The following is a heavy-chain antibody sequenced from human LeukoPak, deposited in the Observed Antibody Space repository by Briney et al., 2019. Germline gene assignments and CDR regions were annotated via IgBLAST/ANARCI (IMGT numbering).Heavy chain of an antibody. J-gene: IGHJ3*02. V-gene: IGHV3-11*06. CDR3: VRWYDAFDI. D-gene: IGHD2-15*01. CDR1: RFTFSDYY. Sequence: KSGGSLRLSCAASRFTFSDYYVSWIRQAPGKGLEWVSYISSTSSYTNYADSVKGRFTISRDNAKNSLYLQMNSLRAEDTAVYYCVRWYDAFDIWGQGTMVTVSS. CDR2: ISSTSSYT.